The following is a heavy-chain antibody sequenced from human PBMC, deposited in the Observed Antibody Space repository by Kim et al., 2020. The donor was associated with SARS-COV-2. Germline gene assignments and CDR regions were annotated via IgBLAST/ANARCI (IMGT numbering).Heavy chain of an antibody. Sequence: GGSLRLSCTASGFTFSAYAMSWVRQAPGKGLEWVSAISGSDGSTYYADSVKGRFIISRDNSKNTLHLRMNSLRAEDTAVYYCAKHIGSSGSESQHWGQGTLVTVSS. CDR2: ISGSDGST. CDR1: GFTFSAYA. J-gene: IGHJ1*01. D-gene: IGHD3-22*01. CDR3: AKHIGSSGSESQH. V-gene: IGHV3-23*01.